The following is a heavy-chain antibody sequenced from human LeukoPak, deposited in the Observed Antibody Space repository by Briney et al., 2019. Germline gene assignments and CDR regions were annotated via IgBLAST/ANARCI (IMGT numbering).Heavy chain of an antibody. V-gene: IGHV3-21*01. CDR1: GFTFSVYS. CDR3: AREARGVYTAFDY. J-gene: IGHJ4*02. Sequence: GGSLRLSCAASGFTFSVYSMNWVRQAPGKGLEWVSSISSSSYIYYADSVKGRFTISRDNAKNSLYLQMNSLRAEDTAVYYCAREARGVYTAFDYWGQGTLVTVSS. D-gene: IGHD5/OR15-5a*01. CDR2: ISSSSYI.